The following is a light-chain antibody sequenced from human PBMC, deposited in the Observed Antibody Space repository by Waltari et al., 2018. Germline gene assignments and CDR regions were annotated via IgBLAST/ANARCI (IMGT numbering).Light chain of an antibody. J-gene: IGKJ2*01. CDR2: KAS. CDR1: QTIYNW. Sequence: DIQMTQSPSTLSASVGDRVTITCRASQTIYNWLAWYQQKPRKAPKLLIYKASTLESGVPSRFSGSGSGTEFTLTVSSLQPGDFATYYCLQHHSYPFTFGQGTNLDIK. CDR3: LQHHSYPFT. V-gene: IGKV1-5*03.